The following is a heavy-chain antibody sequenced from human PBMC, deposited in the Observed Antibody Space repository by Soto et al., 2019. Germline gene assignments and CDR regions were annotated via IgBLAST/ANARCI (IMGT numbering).Heavy chain of an antibody. CDR2: IYYNGNT. CDR1: GGSISNHY. Sequence: QVQLRESGPGLVKPSETLSLTCTVSGGSISNHYWSWIRQPPGKGLEWIGYIYYNGNTNYNHSLKSRVTMSVDTSKNQISLTLSSVTAADTAVYYCARANWYSEYWGQGTLVTVSS. J-gene: IGHJ4*02. V-gene: IGHV4-59*11. CDR3: ARANWYSEY. D-gene: IGHD7-27*01.